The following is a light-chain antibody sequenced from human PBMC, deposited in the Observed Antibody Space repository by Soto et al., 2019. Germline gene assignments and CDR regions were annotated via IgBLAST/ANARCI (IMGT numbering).Light chain of an antibody. V-gene: IGKV3D-20*02. CDR2: GAS. Sequence: IVLTQSPGTLSLSPGERATLSCRASQSVSSNYLAWYQQKPGQAPRLLIYGASSRATGVPDRFSGSGSGTEFTLTISRLEPEDFAIYYCQQRSNWPPITFGQGTRLEIK. J-gene: IGKJ5*01. CDR1: QSVSSNY. CDR3: QQRSNWPPIT.